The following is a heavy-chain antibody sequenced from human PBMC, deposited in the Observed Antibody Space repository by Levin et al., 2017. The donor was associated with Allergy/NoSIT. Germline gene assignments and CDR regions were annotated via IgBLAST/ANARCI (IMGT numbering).Heavy chain of an antibody. CDR1: GFSFSDYA. CDR2: ISGSGGTT. Sequence: GESLKISCAASGFSFSDYAMSWVRQAPGKGLEWVSGISGSGGTTKYADSVKGRFTVSRDNSKNTLYLQMNSLRAEDTAVYYCTFSNYPDYWGQGTLVTVSS. J-gene: IGHJ4*02. V-gene: IGHV3-23*01. D-gene: IGHD4-11*01. CDR3: TFSNYPDY.